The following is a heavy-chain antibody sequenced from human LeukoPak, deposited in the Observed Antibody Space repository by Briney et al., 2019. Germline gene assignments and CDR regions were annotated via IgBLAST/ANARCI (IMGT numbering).Heavy chain of an antibody. V-gene: IGHV4-59*11. D-gene: IGHD5-24*01. CDR3: ARWRWLQLGGPYYFDY. CDR2: IYYNGNT. Sequence: PSETLSLTCTVSGGSMNWHYWSWIRQAPGKGLEWIGNIYYNGNTNYSPSLKSRVTISVDTSKNQFSLKLSSVTAADTAVYYCARWRWLQLGGPYYFDYWGQGTLVTVSS. CDR1: GGSMNWHY. J-gene: IGHJ4*02.